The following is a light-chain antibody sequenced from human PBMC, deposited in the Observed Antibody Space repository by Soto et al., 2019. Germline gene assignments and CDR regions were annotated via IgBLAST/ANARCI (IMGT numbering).Light chain of an antibody. J-gene: IGKJ2*01. CDR3: QQSYSMPYA. CDR2: AAS. V-gene: IGKV1-39*01. Sequence: QVSQSPSSLSASVGDRFTITCRASQTTNNYLNWYQLKPGKAPKLLIYAASTLQTGVPSRFTGSGSGTDFTLTIISLQPEDYATYFCQQSYSMPYAFGPGTKVDI. CDR1: QTTNNY.